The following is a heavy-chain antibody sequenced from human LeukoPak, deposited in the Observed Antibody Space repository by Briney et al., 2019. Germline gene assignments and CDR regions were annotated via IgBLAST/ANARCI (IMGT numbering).Heavy chain of an antibody. J-gene: IGHJ4*02. CDR1: GYPFISFG. V-gene: IGHV1-18*01. Sequence: ASVKVSCKAAGYPFISFGISWVRQAPGQGLEWMGWISAYNGNTNYAQKLQGRVTMTTDTSTSTAYMELRSLRSDDTAVYYCARDRIMITFGGVIAIDYWGQGTLVTVSS. CDR3: ARDRIMITFGGVIAIDY. CDR2: ISAYNGNT. D-gene: IGHD3-16*02.